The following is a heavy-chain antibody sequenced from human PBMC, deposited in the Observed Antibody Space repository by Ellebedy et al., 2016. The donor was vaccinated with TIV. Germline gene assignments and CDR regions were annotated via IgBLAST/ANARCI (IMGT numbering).Heavy chain of an antibody. V-gene: IGHV3-7*01. D-gene: IGHD3-22*01. J-gene: IGHJ4*02. CDR3: ARPYSSGYYSSDY. CDR2: IKQDGSEK. Sequence: GESLKISXAASGFTFSSYWMSWVRQAPGKGLEWVANIKQDGSEKYYVDSVKGRFTISRDNAKNSLYLQMNSLRAEDTAVYYCARPYSSGYYSSDYWGQGTLVTVSS. CDR1: GFTFSSYW.